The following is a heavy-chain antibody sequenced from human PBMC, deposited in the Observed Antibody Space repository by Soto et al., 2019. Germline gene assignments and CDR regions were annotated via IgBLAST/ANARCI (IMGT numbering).Heavy chain of an antibody. CDR1: GDSISSGYY. Sequence: SETLSLTCAVSGDSISSGYYWAWIRQPPGKGLEWIGSIYHTGTTYYNPSLKSRVTISVDTSKNQFSLKLSSVTAADSAVYYFASSSLYGMDVWGQGTTVTVSS. J-gene: IGHJ6*02. V-gene: IGHV4-38-2*01. CDR2: IYHTGTT. CDR3: ASSSLYGMDV.